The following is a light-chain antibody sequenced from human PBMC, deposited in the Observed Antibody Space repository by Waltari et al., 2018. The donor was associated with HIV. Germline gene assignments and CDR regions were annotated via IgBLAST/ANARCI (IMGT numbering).Light chain of an antibody. CDR1: QSLAYSDGRIY. V-gene: IGKV2-30*01. Sequence: DVVMTQSPLSLPVTLGQPASISCRSSQSLAYSDGRIYLNWFHQRPGQSPRRLIYTVSDRDSGVPDRFTGSWSGTDFTLKISRVEAEDVGIFYCVQGTHWPPTFGQGTKLEIK. CDR3: VQGTHWPPT. CDR2: TVS. J-gene: IGKJ2*01.